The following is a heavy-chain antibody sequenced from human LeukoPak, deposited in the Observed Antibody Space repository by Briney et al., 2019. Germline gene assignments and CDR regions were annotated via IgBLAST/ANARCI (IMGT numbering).Heavy chain of an antibody. V-gene: IGHV1-69*13. CDR1: GATFSSYA. CDR2: IIPIFGTE. J-gene: IGHJ6*02. Sequence: ASVKLSCKASGATFSSYAISWVRQSTGQGLGWMGGIIPIFGTENYGQKFQSRVTITADESTSTAYMELSSLRSEYTAVYYCALGLRCFDWLFDPYYDYYYGMDVWGQGTTVTVSS. CDR3: ALGLRCFDWLFDPYYDYYYGMDV. D-gene: IGHD3-9*01.